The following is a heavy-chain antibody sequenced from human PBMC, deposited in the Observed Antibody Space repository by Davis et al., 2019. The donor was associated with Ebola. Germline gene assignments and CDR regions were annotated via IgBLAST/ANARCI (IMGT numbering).Heavy chain of an antibody. J-gene: IGHJ4*02. CDR2: IKSKTDGGTT. D-gene: IGHD3-22*01. CDR1: GFTFSNAW. Sequence: GESLKISCAASGFTFSNAWMNWVRQAPGKGLEWVGRIKSKTDGGTTDYAAPVKGRFTISRDDSKNTLYLQMNSLKTEDTAVYYCTTPQCYYDSSGYPTCFDYWGQGTLVTVSS. CDR3: TTPQCYYDSSGYPTCFDY. V-gene: IGHV3-15*07.